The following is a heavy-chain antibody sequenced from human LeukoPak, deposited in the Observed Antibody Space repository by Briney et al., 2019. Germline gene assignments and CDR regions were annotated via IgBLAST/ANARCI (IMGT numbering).Heavy chain of an antibody. Sequence: ASVKVSCKASRYTFTDYYMHWVRQAPGQGLEWMGWINPNSGGTNYAQKFQGRVTMTRDTSIRTAYMELSSLRSDDTAMYYCASGAPAFDYWGQGTLVTVSS. CDR2: INPNSGGT. CDR3: ASGAPAFDY. CDR1: RYTFTDYY. J-gene: IGHJ4*02. D-gene: IGHD3-16*01. V-gene: IGHV1-2*02.